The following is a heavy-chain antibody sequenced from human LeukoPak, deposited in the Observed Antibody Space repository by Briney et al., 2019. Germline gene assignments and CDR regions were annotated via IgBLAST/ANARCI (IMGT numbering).Heavy chain of an antibody. D-gene: IGHD1-26*01. CDR2: IWYDGSNK. CDR3: ARVLVGATGDY. CDR1: GFTFSSYG. J-gene: IGHJ4*02. Sequence: GSLRLSCAASGFTFSSYGMHWVRQAPGKGLEWVAVIWYDGSNKYYADSVKGRFTISRDNSKNTLYLQMNSLRAEDTAVYYCARVLVGATGDYWGQGTLVTVSS. V-gene: IGHV3-33*01.